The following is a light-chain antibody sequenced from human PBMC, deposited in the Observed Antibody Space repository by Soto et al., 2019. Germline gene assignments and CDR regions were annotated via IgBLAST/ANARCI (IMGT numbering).Light chain of an antibody. CDR3: LHHKSCPYS. CDR1: QDISTF. J-gene: IGKJ2*01. Sequence: DIQMTQSPSSMSASVGDRVTITCRASQDISTFLAWFQQKPEQAPKRLIYSASSLQSGVPSRFSGSGSGTEFSLTISTLQPEDFATYYWLHHKSCPYSLGRGTKVEIK. V-gene: IGKV1-17*03. CDR2: SAS.